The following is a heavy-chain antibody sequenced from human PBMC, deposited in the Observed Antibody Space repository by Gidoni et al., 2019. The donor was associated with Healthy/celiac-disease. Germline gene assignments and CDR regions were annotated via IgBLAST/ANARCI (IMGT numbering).Heavy chain of an antibody. D-gene: IGHD3-3*01. CDR1: GGSVSSGRYS. J-gene: IGHJ4*02. V-gene: IGHV4-61*01. CDR3: ARGDYDFWSGSSTPYYFDY. CDR2: IYYSGST. Sequence: QVQLQESGPGLVKPSEPLSLTCTVSGGSVSSGRYSWSWIRQPPGKGLEWIGYIYYSGSTNYNPSLKSRVTISVDTSKNQFSLKLSSVTAADTAVYYCARGDYDFWSGSSTPYYFDYWGQGTLVTVSS.